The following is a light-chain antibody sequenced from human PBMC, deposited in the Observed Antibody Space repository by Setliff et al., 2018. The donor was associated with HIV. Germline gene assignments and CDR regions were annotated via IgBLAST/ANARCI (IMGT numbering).Light chain of an antibody. CDR1: SSDVGGYES. Sequence: QSALTQPASVSGSPGQSITISCTGSSSDVGGYESVSWYQQNPGEVPKLMIYDVTKRPSGVSNRFSGSKSGNTASLTISGLQGEDEADYFCCSYAGGDTWIFGGGTKVTVL. J-gene: IGLJ2*01. CDR3: CSYAGGDTWI. V-gene: IGLV2-23*02. CDR2: DVT.